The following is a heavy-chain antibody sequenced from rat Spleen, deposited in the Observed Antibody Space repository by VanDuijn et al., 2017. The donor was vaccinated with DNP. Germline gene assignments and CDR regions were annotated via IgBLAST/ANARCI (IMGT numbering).Heavy chain of an antibody. CDR1: GFTFSSSW. CDR3: AKGDGYFDY. Sequence: EVQLVETGGGVVQPGRSLKLSCVASGFTFSSSWMYWIRQAPGKGLEWVASINTDGGSTYYPDSVKGRFPISRDNAENPVYLQMNSLRSEDTATYYCAKGDGYFDYWGQGVMVTVSS. V-gene: IGHV5-58*01. J-gene: IGHJ2*01. CDR2: INTDGGST.